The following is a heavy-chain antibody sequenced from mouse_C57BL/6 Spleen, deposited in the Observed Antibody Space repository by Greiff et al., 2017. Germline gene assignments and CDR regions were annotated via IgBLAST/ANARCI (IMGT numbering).Heavy chain of an antibody. J-gene: IGHJ4*01. CDR2: LYPGDGDT. D-gene: IGHD1-1*01. Sequence: QVQLQQSGPELVKPGASVKISCKASGYAFSSSWMNWVKQRPGKGLEWIGRLYPGDGDTHYNGKFQGKATLTADNSSSTAYMQLSSLTSEDSAVYFCARDLSGSSLYYAMDYWGQGTSVTVSS. CDR1: GYAFSSSW. V-gene: IGHV1-82*01. CDR3: ARDLSGSSLYYAMDY.